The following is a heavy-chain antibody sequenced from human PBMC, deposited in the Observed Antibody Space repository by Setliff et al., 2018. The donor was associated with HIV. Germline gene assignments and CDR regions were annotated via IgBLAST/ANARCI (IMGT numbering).Heavy chain of an antibody. CDR1: GGSISSHY. V-gene: IGHV4-59*08. CDR3: ARMVNSYGSSGSYDYFDY. D-gene: IGHD3-22*01. Sequence: PSETLSLTCTVSGGSISSHYWSWIRQPPGKGLEWIGSIYYSGSTNYNPSLKSRVTISVDTSKNQFSLKLSSVTALDTATYYCARMVNSYGSSGSYDYFDYWGQGTLVTVSS. CDR2: IYYSGST. J-gene: IGHJ4*02.